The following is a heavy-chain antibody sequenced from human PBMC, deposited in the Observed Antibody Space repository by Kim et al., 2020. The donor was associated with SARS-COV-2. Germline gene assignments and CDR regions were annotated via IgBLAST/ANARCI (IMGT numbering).Heavy chain of an antibody. CDR2: ISSSSSYI. V-gene: IGHV3-21*01. CDR3: ASSSGYSYLVGEYYFDY. J-gene: IGHJ4*02. Sequence: GGSLRLSCAASGFTFSSYSMNWVRQAPGKGLEWVSSISSSSSYIYYADSVKGRFTISRDNAKNSLYLQMNSLRAEDTAVYYCASSSGYSYLVGEYYFDYWGQGTLVTVSS. CDR1: GFTFSSYS. D-gene: IGHD5-18*01.